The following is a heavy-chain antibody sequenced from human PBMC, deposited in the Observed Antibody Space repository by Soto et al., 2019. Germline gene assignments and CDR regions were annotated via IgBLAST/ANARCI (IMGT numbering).Heavy chain of an antibody. Sequence: ASVKVSCKASGYTFTSYGISWVRQAPGQGFEWMGWISAYNGNTNYAQKLQGRVTMTTDTSTSTAYMELRSLRSDDTAVYYCARGSAGYYGSRGYYFDYWGQGTLVTVSS. V-gene: IGHV1-18*01. CDR2: ISAYNGNT. D-gene: IGHD3-22*01. CDR1: GYTFTSYG. CDR3: ARGSAGYYGSRGYYFDY. J-gene: IGHJ4*02.